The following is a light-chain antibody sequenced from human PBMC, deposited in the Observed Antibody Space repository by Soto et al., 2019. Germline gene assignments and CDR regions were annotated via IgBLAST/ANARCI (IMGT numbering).Light chain of an antibody. CDR3: QQYYSTLTWT. CDR1: QSVLYSSKNKNY. J-gene: IGKJ1*01. Sequence: DIVMTQSPDSLALSLGERATINCKSSQSVLYSSKNKNYLAWYQQKPGQPPKLLIYWASTRESGVPDRFSGSGSGTDFTLTINSLQAEDVAVYYCQQYYSTLTWTFGQGTKVDIK. V-gene: IGKV4-1*01. CDR2: WAS.